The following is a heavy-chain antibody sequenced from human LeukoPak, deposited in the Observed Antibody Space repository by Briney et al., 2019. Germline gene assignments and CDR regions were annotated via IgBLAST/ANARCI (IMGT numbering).Heavy chain of an antibody. J-gene: IGHJ4*02. Sequence: ASVKVSCKASGYTFTSYYMHWVRQAPGEGLEWMGIINPSGGSTSYAQKFQGRVTMTRDTSTNTVYMELSSLRSEDTAVYFCARATLSDYYFNYWGQGTLVTVSS. CDR2: INPSGGST. CDR3: ARATLSDYYFNY. CDR1: GYTFTSYY. V-gene: IGHV1-46*01.